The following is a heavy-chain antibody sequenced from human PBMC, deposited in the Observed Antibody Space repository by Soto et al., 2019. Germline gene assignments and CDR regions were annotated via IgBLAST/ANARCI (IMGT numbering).Heavy chain of an antibody. D-gene: IGHD2-15*01. V-gene: IGHV1-3*01. CDR1: GYTFTSYA. J-gene: IGHJ6*02. Sequence: GASVKVSCKASGYTFTSYAVHWVRQAAGQRLEWMGWINAGNGNTKYSQKFQGRVTITRDTSASTAYMELSSLRPEDTAVYYCARDRISGRYYYYYGMDVWGQGTTVTVSS. CDR3: ARDRISGRYYYYYGMDV. CDR2: INAGNGNT.